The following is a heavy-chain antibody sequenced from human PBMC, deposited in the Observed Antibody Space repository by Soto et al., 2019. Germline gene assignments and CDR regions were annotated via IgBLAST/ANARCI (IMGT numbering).Heavy chain of an antibody. CDR1: GYSFTIYW. CDR2: LYPGDSDT. J-gene: IGHJ4*02. V-gene: IGHV5-51*04. Sequence: ESLKISCKGSGYSFTIYWIAWLRQLPGKGLEWMVILYPGDSDTSYSPSFQGQVTISADTHTSPAYLQWSSLKPSNIAMYYCATRRNRVSPCLEYLEQGTLVTASS. D-gene: IGHD2-21*01. CDR3: ATRRNRVSPCLEY.